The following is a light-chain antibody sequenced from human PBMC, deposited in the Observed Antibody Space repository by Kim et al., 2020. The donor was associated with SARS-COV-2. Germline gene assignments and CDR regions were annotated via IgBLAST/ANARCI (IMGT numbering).Light chain of an antibody. Sequence: VSVAMGQSVRITCQGDSLRSYYATWYQQKPGQAPILVIYGKNNRPSGIPDRFSGSSSGNTASLTITGTQAGDEADYYCNSRDSNDNVVFGGGTQLTVL. CDR2: GKN. CDR1: SLRSYY. J-gene: IGLJ2*01. CDR3: NSRDSNDNVV. V-gene: IGLV3-19*01.